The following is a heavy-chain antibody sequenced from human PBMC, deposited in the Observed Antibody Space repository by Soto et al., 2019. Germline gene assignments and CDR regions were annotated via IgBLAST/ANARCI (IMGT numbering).Heavy chain of an antibody. CDR3: AKLTGTMFY. CDR2: ISGNGYNT. Sequence: GGSLRLSCSASGFIFSSQAMSWVRQAPGKGLEWVSAISGNGYNTWYADSVKGRFTISRDNSKNTLYLQMNSLRAEDTAVYYCAKLTGTMFYWGQGTLVTVPQ. J-gene: IGHJ4*02. D-gene: IGHD1-7*01. V-gene: IGHV3-23*01. CDR1: GFIFSSQA.